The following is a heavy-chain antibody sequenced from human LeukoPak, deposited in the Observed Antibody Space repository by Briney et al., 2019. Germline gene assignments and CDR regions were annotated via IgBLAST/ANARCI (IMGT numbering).Heavy chain of an antibody. J-gene: IGHJ4*02. CDR3: ATDCRSTSCYGFDY. CDR1: VYTFTIYG. D-gene: IGHD2-2*01. Sequence: ASVTVSFKSSVYTFTIYGISWVRQAPGQGQEWMGWISAYNGNTNYAQKLQGRVTMTTDTSTSTAYMELRSLRSDDTAVYYCATDCRSTSCYGFDYWGQGTLVTVSS. CDR2: ISAYNGNT. V-gene: IGHV1-18*01.